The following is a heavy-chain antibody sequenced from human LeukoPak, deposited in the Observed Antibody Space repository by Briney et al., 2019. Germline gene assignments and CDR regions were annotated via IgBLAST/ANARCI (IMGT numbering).Heavy chain of an antibody. CDR3: ARGGRGGITRVRGTRRLDY. D-gene: IGHD3-10*01. CDR1: GGSFNGYY. J-gene: IGHJ4*02. V-gene: IGHV4-34*01. CDR2: INHSGST. Sequence: SETLSLTCAVYGGSFNGYYWSWIRQPPGKGLEWIGEINHSGSTTYNPSLKSRVTTSVKTSKKQFSLKLSSVTAADTAVYYCARGGRGGITRVRGTRRLDYWGQGTLVTVSS.